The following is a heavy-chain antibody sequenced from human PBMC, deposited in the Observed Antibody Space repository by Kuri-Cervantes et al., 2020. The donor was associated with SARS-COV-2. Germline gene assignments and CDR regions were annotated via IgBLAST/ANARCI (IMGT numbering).Heavy chain of an antibody. CDR1: GYTFTGYY. CDR2: INPNSCGT. Sequence: AAVKVSCKASGYTFTGYYMHWVRQAPGQGLEWMGWINPNSCGTNYAQKFQGWVTMPRDTSISTVYMELSRLRSDDTAVYYCARRAYGEQGYNYYMDVWGKGTTVTVSS. V-gene: IGHV1-2*04. D-gene: IGHD4-17*01. J-gene: IGHJ6*03. CDR3: ARRAYGEQGYNYYMDV.